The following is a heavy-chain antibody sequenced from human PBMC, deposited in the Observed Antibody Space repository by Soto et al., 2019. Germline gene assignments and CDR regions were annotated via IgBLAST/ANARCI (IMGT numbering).Heavy chain of an antibody. CDR3: AKDHVSSSWYYYYYGMDV. V-gene: IGHV3-23*01. Sequence: GGSLRLSCAASGFTFSSYAMSWVRQAPGKGLEWVSAISGSGGSTYYADSVKGRFTISRDNSKNTLYLQMNSLRAEDTAVYYCAKDHVSSSWYYYYYGMDVWGQGTTVTVSS. J-gene: IGHJ6*02. D-gene: IGHD6-13*01. CDR1: GFTFSSYA. CDR2: ISGSGGST.